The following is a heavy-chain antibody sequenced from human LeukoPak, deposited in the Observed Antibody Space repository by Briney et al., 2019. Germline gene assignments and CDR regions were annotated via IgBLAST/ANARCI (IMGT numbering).Heavy chain of an antibody. CDR1: GGSISNYY. V-gene: IGHV4-59*01. CDR2: IYYSGST. Sequence: SETLSLTCTVSGGSISNYYWSWIRQPPGKGLEWIGYIYYSGSTNYNPSLKSRVTISVDTSKNQFSLKLSSVTAEDTAVYYCARAQGLWFGEFYYYYYYMDVWGKGTTVTISS. D-gene: IGHD3-10*01. CDR3: ARAQGLWFGEFYYYYYYMDV. J-gene: IGHJ6*03.